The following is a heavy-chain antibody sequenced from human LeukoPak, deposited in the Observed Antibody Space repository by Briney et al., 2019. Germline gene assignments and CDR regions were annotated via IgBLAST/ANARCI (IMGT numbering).Heavy chain of an antibody. CDR1: GFTFSNYG. J-gene: IGHJ4*02. V-gene: IGHV3-33*01. D-gene: IGHD2-15*01. CDR2: IWYDGSGK. Sequence: PGRSLRLSCVASGFTFSNYGMHWVRQPPGKGLEWVALIWYDGSGKYYADSVKGRFTISRDNSKNTLYLQMNSLRAEDTAVYYCARDWCGGGSCYYFDHWGQGTLVTVSS. CDR3: ARDWCGGGSCYYFDH.